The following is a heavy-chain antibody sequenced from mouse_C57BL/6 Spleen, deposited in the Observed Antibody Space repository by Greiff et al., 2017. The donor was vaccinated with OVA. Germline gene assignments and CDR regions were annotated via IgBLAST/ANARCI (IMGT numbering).Heavy chain of an antibody. CDR3: ARERSYYGNYGGYFDV. D-gene: IGHD2-10*01. Sequence: VQLQQSGPELVKPGASVKISCKASGYTFTDYYMNWVKQSHGKSLEWIGDINPNNGGTSYNQKFKGKATLTVDKSSSTAYMELRSLTSEDSAVYYCARERSYYGNYGGYFDVWGTGTTVTVSS. J-gene: IGHJ1*03. CDR2: INPNNGGT. CDR1: GYTFTDYY. V-gene: IGHV1-26*01.